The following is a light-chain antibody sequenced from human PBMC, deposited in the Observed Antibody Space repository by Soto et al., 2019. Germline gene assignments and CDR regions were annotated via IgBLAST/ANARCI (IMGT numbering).Light chain of an antibody. Sequence: EIVLTQSPGTLSLSPGERATLSCRASQSVSSSYLAWYQQKPGQAPRLLIYGASSRATGIPDRFSGSGSGTDFTLTISRLEPEDFAVYYCQQYGSSPPHTFGQATTVDI. CDR3: QQYGSSPPHT. CDR1: QSVSSSY. CDR2: GAS. V-gene: IGKV3-20*01. J-gene: IGKJ2*01.